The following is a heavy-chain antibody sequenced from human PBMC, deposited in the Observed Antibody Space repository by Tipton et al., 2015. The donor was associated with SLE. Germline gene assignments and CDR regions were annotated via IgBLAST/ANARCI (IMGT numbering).Heavy chain of an antibody. D-gene: IGHD3-3*02. CDR3: ARLEDPFGIFGVPKGWFDP. CDR2: VYYSGST. Sequence: TLSLTCTVSGDSISSRSYHWGWIRQPPGKGLEWIGYVYYSGSTHYNPSLTSRVSMSVDTSKNQFSLKLTSVTAADTAVYYCARLEDPFGIFGVPKGWFDPWGQGTLVTVSS. J-gene: IGHJ5*02. CDR1: GDSISSRSYH. V-gene: IGHV4-61*05.